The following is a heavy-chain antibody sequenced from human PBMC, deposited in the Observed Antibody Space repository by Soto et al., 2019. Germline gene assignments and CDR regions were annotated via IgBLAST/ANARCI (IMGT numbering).Heavy chain of an antibody. CDR3: ARDREGYNWNPTNAFDI. Sequence: ASVKVSCKASGYTFTGYYMHWVRQAPGQGLEWMGWINPNSGGTNYAQKFQGWVTMTRDTSISTAYMELSRLRSDDTAVYYCARDREGYNWNPTNAFDIWGQGTMVTVSS. J-gene: IGHJ3*02. CDR1: GYTFTGYY. D-gene: IGHD1-20*01. V-gene: IGHV1-2*04. CDR2: INPNSGGT.